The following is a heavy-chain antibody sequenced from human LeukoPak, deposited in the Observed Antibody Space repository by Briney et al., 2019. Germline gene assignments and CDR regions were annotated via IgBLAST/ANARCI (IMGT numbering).Heavy chain of an antibody. V-gene: IGHV1-2*02. J-gene: IGHJ3*02. CDR3: ARDLPDSGMLTAQDI. CDR2: INPNSGGT. D-gene: IGHD3-9*01. CDR1: GYSFTSYQ. Sequence: ASVKVSCKASGYSFTSYQMHWVRQAPGQGLEWMGWINPNSGGTNYAQKFQGRVTMTRDTSISTAYMELSRLRSDDTAVYYCARDLPDSGMLTAQDIWGQGTMVTVSS.